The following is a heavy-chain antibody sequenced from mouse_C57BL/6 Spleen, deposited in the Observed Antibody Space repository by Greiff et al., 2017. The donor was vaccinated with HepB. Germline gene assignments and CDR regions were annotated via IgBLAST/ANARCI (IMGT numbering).Heavy chain of an antibody. D-gene: IGHD1-1*01. CDR3: ARHNYYGSSSPYFDY. V-gene: IGHV5-6*01. Sequence: EVKVVESGGDLVKPGGSLKLSCAASGFTFSSYGMSWVRQTPDKRLEWVATISSGGSYTYYPDSVKGRFTISRDNAKNTLYLQMSSLKSEDTAMYYCARHNYYGSSSPYFDYWGQGTTLTVSS. CDR2: ISSGGSYT. J-gene: IGHJ2*01. CDR1: GFTFSSYG.